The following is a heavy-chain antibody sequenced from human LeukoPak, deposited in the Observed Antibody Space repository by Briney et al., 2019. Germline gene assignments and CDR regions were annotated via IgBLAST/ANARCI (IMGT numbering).Heavy chain of an antibody. J-gene: IGHJ4*02. CDR3: AREESSWYACFDY. D-gene: IGHD6-13*01. CDR1: GFTFSSYS. Sequence: GGSLRLSCAVSGFTFSSYSMHWVRQPPGKGLEWVGVISYDGSNKYYADSVKGRFTISRDNSKNTLYLQMNSLRAEDTAVYYCAREESSWYACFDYWGQGTLVTVSS. CDR2: ISYDGSNK. V-gene: IGHV3-30*04.